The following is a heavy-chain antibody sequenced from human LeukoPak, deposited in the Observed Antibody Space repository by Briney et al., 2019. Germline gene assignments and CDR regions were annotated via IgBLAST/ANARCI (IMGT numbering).Heavy chain of an antibody. CDR3: ARGQAYYDILTGSPQNYYYYGMDV. D-gene: IGHD3-9*01. V-gene: IGHV4-34*01. CDR1: GGSFGGCY. Sequence: PSETLSLTCAVYGGSFGGCYWSWIRQPPGKGLEWIGEINHSGSTNYNPSLKSRVTISVDTSKNQFSLKLSSVTAADTAVYYCARGQAYYDILTGSPQNYYYYGMDVWGKGTAVTVSS. CDR2: INHSGST. J-gene: IGHJ6*04.